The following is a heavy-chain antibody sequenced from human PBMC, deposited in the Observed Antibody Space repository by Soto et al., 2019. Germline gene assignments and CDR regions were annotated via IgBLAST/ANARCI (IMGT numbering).Heavy chain of an antibody. D-gene: IGHD2-2*01. J-gene: IGHJ6*02. CDR2: ISYDGSNK. Sequence: GGSLRLSCAASGFTFSSYGMHWVRQAPGKGLEWVAVISYDGSNKYYADSVKGRFTISRDNSKNTLYLQMNSLRAEDTAVYYCAKDLEDIVVVPAANYYYGMDVRGQGTTVTVSS. CDR3: AKDLEDIVVVPAANYYYGMDV. CDR1: GFTFSSYG. V-gene: IGHV3-30*18.